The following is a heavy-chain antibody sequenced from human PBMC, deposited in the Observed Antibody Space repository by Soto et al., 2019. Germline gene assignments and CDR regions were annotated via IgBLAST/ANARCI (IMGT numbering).Heavy chain of an antibody. CDR2: IGVGSGNR. D-gene: IGHD2-8*01. V-gene: IGHV1-58*01. J-gene: IGHJ4*02. CDR1: GFTFTSSA. Sequence: GASVKVSCEASGFTFTSSAVQWVRQARGQRLEWIGWIGVGSGNRHYAQKFQERVTITRDMSTNTAYMELSSLRSEDTAVYYCAALGVNFDHWGQGTLVTVSS. CDR3: AALGVNFDH.